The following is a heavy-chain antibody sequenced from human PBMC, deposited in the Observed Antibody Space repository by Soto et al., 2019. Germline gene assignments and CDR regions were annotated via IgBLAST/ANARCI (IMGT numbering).Heavy chain of an antibody. Sequence: GGSLRLSCAASGFTFSSYGMHWVRQAPGKGLEWVAVISYDGSNKYYADSVKGRFTISRDNSKNTLYLQMNSLRAEDTAVYYCAREVVTVRSFDYWGQGTLVTVSS. CDR1: GFTFSSYG. CDR2: ISYDGSNK. CDR3: AREVVTVRSFDY. D-gene: IGHD3-22*01. V-gene: IGHV3-30*03. J-gene: IGHJ4*02.